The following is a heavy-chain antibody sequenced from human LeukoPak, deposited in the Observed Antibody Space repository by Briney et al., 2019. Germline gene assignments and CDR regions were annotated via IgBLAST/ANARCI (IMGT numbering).Heavy chain of an antibody. V-gene: IGHV4-59*01. D-gene: IGHD6-19*01. CDR3: ARAGIAVAGTAHWFDP. CDR1: GGSISSYY. J-gene: IGHJ5*02. Sequence: PSETLSLTCTVSGGSISSYYWSWIRQPPGKGLEWIGYIYYSGSTNYNPSLKSRVTISVDTSKNQFSLKLSSVTAADTAVCYCARAGIAVAGTAHWFDPWGQGTLVTVSS. CDR2: IYYSGST.